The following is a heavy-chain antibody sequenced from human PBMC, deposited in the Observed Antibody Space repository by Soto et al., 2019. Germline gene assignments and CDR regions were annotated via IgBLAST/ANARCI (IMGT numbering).Heavy chain of an antibody. Sequence: QVQLQQWGAGLLKPSETLSLTCGVFGGSFSGYDWSWIRQPPGKGLEWIGEIYHSGSTNYNPSLKSRVTISVDTSKNQFSLKMSSVTAADTAVYYCARAPSSSWFDPWGQGTLVTVSS. CDR1: GGSFSGYD. CDR3: ARAPSSSWFDP. D-gene: IGHD2-2*01. J-gene: IGHJ5*02. V-gene: IGHV4-34*01. CDR2: IYHSGST.